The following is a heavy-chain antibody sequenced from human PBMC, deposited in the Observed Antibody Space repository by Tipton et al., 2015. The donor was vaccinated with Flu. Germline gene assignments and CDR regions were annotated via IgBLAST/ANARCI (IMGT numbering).Heavy chain of an antibody. D-gene: IGHD6-19*01. V-gene: IGHV3-23*01. CDR2: ISGSGGTT. CDR1: GFTFGSYA. J-gene: IGHJ4*02. CDR3: AKESAAVGWFDY. Sequence: SLRLSCAASGFTFGSYAMGWVRQAPGKGLEWVSAISGSGGTTKYADSVKGRFTISRDNSKDTLYLQMNSLRADDTAVYYCAKESAAVGWFDYWGQGILVTVSS.